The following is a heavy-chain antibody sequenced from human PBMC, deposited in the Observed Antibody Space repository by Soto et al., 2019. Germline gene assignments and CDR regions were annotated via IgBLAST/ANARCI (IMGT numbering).Heavy chain of an antibody. Sequence: SETLSLTCTVSGGSISSGDYYWSWIRQPPGKGLEWIGYIYYSGSTYYNPSLKSRVTISVDTSKNQFSLKLSSVTAADTAVYYCARVDIVVVPAAIRDIWFDPWGQGTLVTVS. CDR2: IYYSGST. J-gene: IGHJ5*02. V-gene: IGHV4-30-4*01. CDR3: ARVDIVVVPAAIRDIWFDP. CDR1: GGSISSGDYY. D-gene: IGHD2-2*01.